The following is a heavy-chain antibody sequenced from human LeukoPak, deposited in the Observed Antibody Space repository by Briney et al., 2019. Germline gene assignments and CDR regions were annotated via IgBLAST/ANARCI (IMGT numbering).Heavy chain of an antibody. Sequence: SETLSLTCTVSGGSISSYYWSWIRQPPGKGLEWIGYIYYSGSTNYNPSLKSRVTISVDTSKNQFSLKLSSVTAADTAVYYSARAGGWYDGGSNWFDPWGQGTLVTVSS. J-gene: IGHJ5*02. CDR2: IYYSGST. CDR1: GGSISSYY. CDR3: ARAGGWYDGGSNWFDP. D-gene: IGHD6-19*01. V-gene: IGHV4-59*01.